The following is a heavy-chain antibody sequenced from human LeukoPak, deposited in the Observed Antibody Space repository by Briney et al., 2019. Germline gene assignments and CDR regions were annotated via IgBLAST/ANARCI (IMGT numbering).Heavy chain of an antibody. CDR1: GGSISSYY. D-gene: IGHD6-13*01. V-gene: IGHV4-59*01. CDR3: ARMVSSSWYDYYYYGMDV. J-gene: IGHJ6*02. Sequence: ASETLSLTCTVSGGSISSYYWSWIRQPPGKGLEWIGYIYYSGSTNYSPSLKSRVTISVDTSKNQFSLKLSSVTAADTAVYYRARMVSSSWYDYYYYGMDVWGQGTTVTVSS. CDR2: IYYSGST.